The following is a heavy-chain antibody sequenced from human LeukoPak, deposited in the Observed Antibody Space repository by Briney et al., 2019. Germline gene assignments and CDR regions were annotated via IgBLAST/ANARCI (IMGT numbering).Heavy chain of an antibody. CDR2: ISSSSTI. D-gene: IGHD3-22*01. CDR1: GFTFSSYS. Sequence: GGSLRLSCAASGFTFSSYSMNWVRQAPGKGLEWVSYISSSSTIYYADSVKGRFTISRDNAKNSLYLQMNSLRDEDTAVYYCASRYYDSSGYGHFDYWGQGTLVTVSS. J-gene: IGHJ4*02. CDR3: ASRYYDSSGYGHFDY. V-gene: IGHV3-48*02.